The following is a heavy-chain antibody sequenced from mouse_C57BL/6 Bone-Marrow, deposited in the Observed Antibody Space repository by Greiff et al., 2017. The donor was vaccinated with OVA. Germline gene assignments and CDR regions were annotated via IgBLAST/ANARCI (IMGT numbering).Heavy chain of an antibody. V-gene: IGHV1-55*01. J-gene: IGHJ3*01. CDR2: IYPGSGST. D-gene: IGHD3-3*01. Sequence: QVQLQQPGAELVKPGASVKMSCKASGYTFTSYWITWVKQRPGQGLEWIGDIYPGSGSTNYNEKFKSKATLTVDTSSSTAYMQLSSLTSEDSAVDYCAGGGGADSWFDYWGQGTLVTVSA. CDR1: GYTFTSYW. CDR3: AGGGGADSWFDY.